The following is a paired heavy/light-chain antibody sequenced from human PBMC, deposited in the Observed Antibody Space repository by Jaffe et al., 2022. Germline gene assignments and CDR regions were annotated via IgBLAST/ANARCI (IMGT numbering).Light chain of an antibody. CDR3: MQGVHLPLT. CDR1: QSLLHSDGKTY. Sequence: DTVLTQTATSLSVTPGQPASISCKSSQSLLHSDGKTYLHWYVQKPGQSPQLLIYEVSSRFSGVPDRFSGSGSGTDFTLKISRVEAEDVGVYYCMQGVHLPLTFGGGTKVEIK. J-gene: IGKJ4*01. V-gene: IGKV2-29*02. CDR2: EVS.
Heavy chain of an antibody. V-gene: IGHV3-74*01. Sequence: EVQLVESGGGLVQPAGSLRLSCAASGFTLSGHWMYWVRQAPGKGLVWVSRINDDGSRTTYADSVKGRFTISRDDAKNTLFLQMDSLRAEDTAVYYCARDRNWNALDLWGQGTMVTVSS. CDR1: GFTLSGHW. CDR3: ARDRNWNALDL. D-gene: IGHD3-3*01. CDR2: INDDGSRT. J-gene: IGHJ3*01.